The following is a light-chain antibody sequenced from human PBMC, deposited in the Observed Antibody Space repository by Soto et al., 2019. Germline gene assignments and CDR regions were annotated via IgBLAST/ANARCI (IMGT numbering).Light chain of an antibody. V-gene: IGKV1-5*01. CDR3: QQYYSFPLT. CDR2: AAS. CDR1: QSISSW. Sequence: DIQMTQSPSTLSASVGDRVTITCRASQSISSWLAWYQQKPGKAPELLIYAASTLQSGVPSRFSGSGSGTDFTLTISCLQSEDFATYYCQQYYSFPLTFGQGTRLENK. J-gene: IGKJ5*01.